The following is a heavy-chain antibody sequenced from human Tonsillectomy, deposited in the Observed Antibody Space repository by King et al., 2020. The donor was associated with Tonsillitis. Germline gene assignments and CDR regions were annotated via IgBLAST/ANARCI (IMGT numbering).Heavy chain of an antibody. CDR2: IWYGGSDK. J-gene: IGHJ6*03. V-gene: IGHV3-33*01. D-gene: IGHD6-6*01. CDR3: ARGDYDSSSSGRHYYSYYMDV. CDR1: GFSYSNYA. Sequence: VQLVESGGGVVQPGRSLRLSCAASGFSYSNYAMHWVRQAPGKGLEWVAVIWYGGSDKYYADSVGGRFTISSDNSKDTMYLQMNSLRAEDTAVYYCARGDYDSSSSGRHYYSYYMDVWGKGTTVTVSS.